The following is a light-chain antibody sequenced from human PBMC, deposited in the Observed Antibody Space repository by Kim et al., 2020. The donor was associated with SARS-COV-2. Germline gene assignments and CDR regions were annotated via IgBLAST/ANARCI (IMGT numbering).Light chain of an antibody. CDR1: ALPKQY. CDR3: QSADSSGTYVV. CDR2: KDN. V-gene: IGLV3-25*03. J-gene: IGLJ2*01. Sequence: SYELTQPPSVSVSPGQTARITCSGDALPKQYAYWYQQKPGQAPVVLIYKDNERPSGIPERFSGSSSGTRVTLTISGVQAEDDADYYCQSADSSGTYVVFGGGTQLTVL.